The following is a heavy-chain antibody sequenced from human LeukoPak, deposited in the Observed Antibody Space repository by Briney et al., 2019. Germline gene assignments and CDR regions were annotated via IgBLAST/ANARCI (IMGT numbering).Heavy chain of an antibody. CDR1: GYTLTELS. V-gene: IGHV1-24*01. CDR2: FDPEDGET. CDR3: ATGLNRRPWYYYGMDV. J-gene: IGHJ6*02. D-gene: IGHD1-14*01. Sequence: ASVKVSCKVSGYTLTELSMHWVRQAPGKGLAWMGGFDPEDGETIYAQKFQGRVTMTEDTSTDTAYMELSSLRSEDTAVYYCATGLNRRPWYYYGMDVWGQGTTVTVSS.